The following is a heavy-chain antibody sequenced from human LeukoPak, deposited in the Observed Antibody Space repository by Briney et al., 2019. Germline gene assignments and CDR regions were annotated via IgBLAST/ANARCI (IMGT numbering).Heavy chain of an antibody. J-gene: IGHJ4*02. D-gene: IGHD7-27*01. CDR1: GYTFIDYY. Sequence: GASVKVSRKASGYTFIDYYIHWVRQAPGQGLEWMGRINPNIPNTDDTDYAQNFQGRVTMTRDTSISTAFMELSRLTSDDTAVYYCARDLPSSANWELDYWGQGTLVTVSS. V-gene: IGHV1-2*06. CDR3: ARDLPSSANWELDY. CDR2: INPNIPNTDDT.